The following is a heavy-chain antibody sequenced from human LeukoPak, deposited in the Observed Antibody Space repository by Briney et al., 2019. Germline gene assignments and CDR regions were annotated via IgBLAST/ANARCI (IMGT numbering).Heavy chain of an antibody. D-gene: IGHD3-10*01. CDR2: INPNSGGT. CDR1: GYTFTGYY. CDR3: ARDSTVRGVEYNY. V-gene: IGHV1-2*02. J-gene: IGHJ4*02. Sequence: ASVKVSCKASGYTFTGYYMHWVRQAPGQGLEWMGWINPNSGGTNYAQKFQGRVTMTRDTSISTAYMELSRLRSDDTAVYYCARDSTVRGVEYNYWGQGTLVTVSS.